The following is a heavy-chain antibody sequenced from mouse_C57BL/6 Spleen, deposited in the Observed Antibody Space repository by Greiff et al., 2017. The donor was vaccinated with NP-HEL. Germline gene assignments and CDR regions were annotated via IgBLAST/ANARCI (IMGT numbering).Heavy chain of an antibody. J-gene: IGHJ2*01. CDR1: GFNIENTY. D-gene: IGHD1-1*01. V-gene: IGHV14-3*01. CDR2: IDPANGNT. CDR3: ARGTTVVADY. Sequence: EVQLQQSVAELVRPGASVKLSCTASGFNIENTYMHWVKQRPEQGLEWIGRIDPANGNTKYAPKFQGKATITADTSSNTAYLQLSSLTSEDTAIYYCARGTTVVADYWGQGTTLTVSS.